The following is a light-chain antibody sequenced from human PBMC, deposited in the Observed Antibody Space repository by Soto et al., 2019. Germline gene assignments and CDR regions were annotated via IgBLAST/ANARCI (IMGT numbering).Light chain of an antibody. J-gene: IGLJ3*02. CDR2: LNSDGSH. CDR1: SGHSSYA. V-gene: IGLV4-69*01. CDR3: QTWGTGIQWV. Sequence: QLVLTQSPSASASLGASVKLTCTLSSGHSSYAIAWHQQQPEKGPRYLMKLNSDGSHSKGDRIPDRFSGSSSGAERYLTISSLQSEDEADYYCQTWGTGIQWVFGGGTKLTVL.